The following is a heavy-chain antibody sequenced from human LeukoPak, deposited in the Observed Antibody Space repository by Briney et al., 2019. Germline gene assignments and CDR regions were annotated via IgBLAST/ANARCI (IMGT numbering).Heavy chain of an antibody. CDR2: IFHSGST. J-gene: IGHJ3*02. Sequence: PSETLSLTCTVSGASISSYYWTWIRQPPGKGLEWIGNIFHSGSTNYNPSLKSRVSISIEASKNQFSLRLSSVTAADTAVYYCARARYVNSFYAFDIWGQGTLVTVSS. CDR3: ARARYVNSFYAFDI. CDR1: GASISSYY. V-gene: IGHV4-59*01. D-gene: IGHD3-9*01.